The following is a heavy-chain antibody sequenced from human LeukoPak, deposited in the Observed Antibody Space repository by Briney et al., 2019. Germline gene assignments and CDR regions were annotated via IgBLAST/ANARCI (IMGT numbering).Heavy chain of an antibody. CDR1: EFTFSSYN. D-gene: IGHD3-3*01. V-gene: IGHV3-21*01. CDR3: AREPFWSGYYSNLHFDY. Sequence: GGSLRLSCAASEFTFSSYNMNWVRQAPGRGLEWVSYISSSSKYIYYADSVKGRFTISRDNAKNSLYLQMNSPRAEDTAVYYCAREPFWSGYYSNLHFDYWGQGTLVTVSS. CDR2: ISSSSKYI. J-gene: IGHJ4*02.